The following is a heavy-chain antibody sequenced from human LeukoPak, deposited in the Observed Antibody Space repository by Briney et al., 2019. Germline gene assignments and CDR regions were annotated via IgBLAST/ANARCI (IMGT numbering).Heavy chain of an antibody. CDR3: AKVVDWDWGAFDI. CDR2: ISYDGSNK. V-gene: IGHV3-30-3*01. Sequence: PGGSLRLSCAASGFTFSSYAMHWVRQAPGKGLEWVAVISYDGSNKYYADSVKGRFTISRDNSKNTLYLQMNSLRAEDTAVYYCAKVVDWDWGAFDIWGQGTMVTVSS. CDR1: GFTFSSYA. J-gene: IGHJ3*02. D-gene: IGHD3/OR15-3a*01.